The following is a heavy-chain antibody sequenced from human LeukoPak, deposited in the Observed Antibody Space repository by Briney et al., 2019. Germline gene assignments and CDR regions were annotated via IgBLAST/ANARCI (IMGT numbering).Heavy chain of an antibody. CDR2: IVGNGVNT. CDR1: GFSFSTYS. Sequence: GGSLRLSCAASGFSFSTYSVNWVRQAPGKGLECLTLIVGNGVNTYYADSVKGRYTISRDNPKNTLYLQMNSLRAEDTAVYYCTKGTKYSCTGGVCYPFDSWGQGTLVTVSS. V-gene: IGHV3-23*01. D-gene: IGHD2-8*02. J-gene: IGHJ4*02. CDR3: TKGTKYSCTGGVCYPFDS.